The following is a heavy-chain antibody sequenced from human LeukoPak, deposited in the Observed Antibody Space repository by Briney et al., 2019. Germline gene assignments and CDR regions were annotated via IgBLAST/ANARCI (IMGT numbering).Heavy chain of an antibody. V-gene: IGHV3-21*06. CDR2: ISSSSSDI. CDR1: GFTFSTYK. D-gene: IGHD6-19*01. CDR3: ARDGVISGVDY. J-gene: IGHJ4*02. Sequence: GGSLRLSCAASGFTFSTYKMSWVRQAPGKGLEWVSSISSSSSDIYYADSVKGRFTISRDNAKNSLYLQMHSLRGEDTAVYFCARDGVISGVDYWGQGTLVTVSS.